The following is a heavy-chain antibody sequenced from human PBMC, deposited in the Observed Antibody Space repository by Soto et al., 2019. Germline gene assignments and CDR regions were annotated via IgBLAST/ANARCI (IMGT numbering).Heavy chain of an antibody. CDR2: IIPILGIA. CDR3: ARVVVAATTYNWFDP. Sequence: QVQLVQSGAEVKKPGSSVKVSCKASGGTFSSYTISWVRQAPGQGLEWMGRIIPILGIANYAQKFQGRVTIPADKSTSTAYMGLSSLRSEDTAVYYCARVVVAATTYNWFDPWGQGTLVTVSS. J-gene: IGHJ5*02. CDR1: GGTFSSYT. V-gene: IGHV1-69*02. D-gene: IGHD2-15*01.